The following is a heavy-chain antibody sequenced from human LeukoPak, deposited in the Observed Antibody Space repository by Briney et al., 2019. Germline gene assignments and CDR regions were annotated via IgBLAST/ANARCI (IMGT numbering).Heavy chain of an antibody. V-gene: IGHV3-7*01. CDR2: IKQDGSEK. Sequence: GGSLTLSCAASGFTFSSYWMSWVRQAPGKGLEWVANIKQDGSEKYYVDSVKGRFTISRDNAKNSLYLQMNSLRAEDTAVYYCAKTTVRPHKYYFDYWGQGTLVTVSS. CDR1: GFTFSSYW. J-gene: IGHJ4*02. D-gene: IGHD4-17*01. CDR3: AKTTVRPHKYYFDY.